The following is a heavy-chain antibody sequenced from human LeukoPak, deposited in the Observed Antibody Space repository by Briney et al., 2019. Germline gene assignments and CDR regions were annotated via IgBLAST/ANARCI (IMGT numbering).Heavy chain of an antibody. CDR1: GFTFSSYA. Sequence: PGGSLRLSCAASGFTFSSYAMSWVRQAPGKGLEWVSAISGSGGSTYYADSVKGRFTISRDNSKNTLYLQMNSLRAEDTAVYYCAKVFSGWNNLNWFDPWGQGTLVTVSS. J-gene: IGHJ5*02. CDR2: ISGSGGST. CDR3: AKVFSGWNNLNWFDP. V-gene: IGHV3-23*01. D-gene: IGHD6-19*01.